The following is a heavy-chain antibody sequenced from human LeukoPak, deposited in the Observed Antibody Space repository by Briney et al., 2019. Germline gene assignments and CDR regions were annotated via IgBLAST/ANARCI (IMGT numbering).Heavy chain of an antibody. D-gene: IGHD6-13*01. CDR1: GYTFTDYY. CDR2: INPNSGGT. Sequence: ASVKVSCKASGYTFTDYYMNWVRQAPGQGLEWMGWINPNSGGTNYAQKFQGRVTMTRDTSISTAHMELSRLRSDDTAVYYCARDLSAAALQQWAQGTLVTVSS. V-gene: IGHV1-2*02. J-gene: IGHJ4*02. CDR3: ARDLSAAALQQ.